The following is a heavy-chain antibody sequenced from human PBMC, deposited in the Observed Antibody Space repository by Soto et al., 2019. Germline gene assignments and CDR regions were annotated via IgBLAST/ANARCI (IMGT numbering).Heavy chain of an antibody. CDR2: IWFDGSNK. Sequence: QVQLVESGGGVVQPGGSLRLSCAASGFTFNSHAMHWVRQAPGKGLEWVAIIWFDGSNKDYADSVKGRFTVSRDNSKRTLFLQMSSLRAEDTALYYCARTPFSSGWHNFDYWGQGALVTVSS. J-gene: IGHJ4*02. V-gene: IGHV3-33*01. D-gene: IGHD6-19*01. CDR1: GFTFNSHA. CDR3: ARTPFSSGWHNFDY.